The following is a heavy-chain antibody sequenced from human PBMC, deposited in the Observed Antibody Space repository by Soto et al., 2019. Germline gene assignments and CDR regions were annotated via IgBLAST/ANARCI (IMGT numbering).Heavy chain of an antibody. Sequence: GGSLRLSCAASGFTVSSNYMSWVRQAPGKGLEWVSVIYSGGSTYYADSVKGRFTISRDNSKNTLYLQMNSLRAEDTAVYYCTRASRGGMYAWGQGTSLPVSS. CDR2: IYSGGST. V-gene: IGHV3-53*01. D-gene: IGHD3-16*01. CDR1: GFTVSSNY. J-gene: IGHJ6*02. CDR3: TRASRGGMYA.